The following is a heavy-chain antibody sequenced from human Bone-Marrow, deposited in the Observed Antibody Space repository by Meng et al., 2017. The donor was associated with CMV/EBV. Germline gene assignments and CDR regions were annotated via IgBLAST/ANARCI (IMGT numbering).Heavy chain of an antibody. Sequence: SETLSLTCAVYGGSFSGYYWSWIRQPPGKGLEWIGYIYYSGSTNYNPSLKSRVTISVDTSKNQFSLKLSSVTAADTAVYYCARYPSSSSWYFFDYWGQGTLVTVSS. V-gene: IGHV4-34*11. CDR3: ARYPSSSSWYFFDY. D-gene: IGHD6-13*01. CDR2: IYYSGST. J-gene: IGHJ4*02. CDR1: GGSFSGYY.